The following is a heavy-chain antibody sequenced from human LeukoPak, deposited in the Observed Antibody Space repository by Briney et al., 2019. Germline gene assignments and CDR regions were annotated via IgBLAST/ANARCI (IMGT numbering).Heavy chain of an antibody. D-gene: IGHD3-3*01. J-gene: IGHJ4*02. CDR1: GFTFSSYA. CDR2: ISSNGGST. CDR3: ERGVGYYDFWSGYHDY. Sequence: GGSLRLSCAASGFTFSSYAMHWVRQAPGKGLEYVSAISSNGGSTYYANSVKGRFTISRDNSKNTLHLQMGSLRAEDMAVYYCERGVGYYDFWSGYHDYWGQGTLVTVSS. V-gene: IGHV3-64*01.